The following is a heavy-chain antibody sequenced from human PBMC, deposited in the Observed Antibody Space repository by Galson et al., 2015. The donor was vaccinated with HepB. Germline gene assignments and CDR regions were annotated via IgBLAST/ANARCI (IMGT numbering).Heavy chain of an antibody. Sequence: SLRLSCAASGFSFSTYAMSWVRQAPGKGLKWVSGISGSGGRIDYADSVKGRFTISRDNSKNTMYLQMNSLRDEDTAIYYCARPIVRGEGWFDPWGQGTLVTVSS. CDR2: ISGSGGRI. D-gene: IGHD3-10*01. J-gene: IGHJ5*02. CDR3: ARPIVRGEGWFDP. CDR1: GFSFSTYA. V-gene: IGHV3-23*01.